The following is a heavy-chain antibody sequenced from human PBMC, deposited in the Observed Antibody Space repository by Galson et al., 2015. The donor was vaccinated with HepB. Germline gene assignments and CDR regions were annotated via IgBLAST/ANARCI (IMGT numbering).Heavy chain of an antibody. D-gene: IGHD2-2*01. CDR1: GFTFSSYG. Sequence: SLRLSCAASGFTFSSYGMHWVRQAPGKGLEWVAVISYDGSNKYYADSVKGRFTISRDNSKNTLYLQMNSLRAEDTAVYYCAKLLDYCSSTSCPPDCWGQGTLVTVSS. V-gene: IGHV3-30*18. CDR2: ISYDGSNK. CDR3: AKLLDYCSSTSCPPDC. J-gene: IGHJ4*02.